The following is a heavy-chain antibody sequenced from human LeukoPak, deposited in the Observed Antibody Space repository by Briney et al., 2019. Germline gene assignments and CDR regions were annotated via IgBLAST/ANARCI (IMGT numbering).Heavy chain of an antibody. V-gene: IGHV3-48*01. J-gene: IGHJ4*02. CDR2: ISSTSNTI. D-gene: IGHD6-13*01. CDR1: GFTFSTFS. Sequence: GGSLRLSCAASGFTFSTFSMDWVRQTPGRGPQWLSYISSTSNTIYYADSLKGRFTISRDNAKNSLYLQIDSLSVEDTAVYYCARMGIAAAGVDYWGQGTLVTVSS. CDR3: ARMGIAAAGVDY.